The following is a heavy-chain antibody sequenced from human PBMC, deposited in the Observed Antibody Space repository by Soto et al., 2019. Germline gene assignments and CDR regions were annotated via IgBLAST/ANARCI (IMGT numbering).Heavy chain of an antibody. Sequence: ASVKVSCKASGYTFNFYGITWVRQAPGQGLEWMGWISGFNGNTNYAADLQGRVTMTTDTSTSTAYMELRGLRSDDTAVYYCAIVRVADSSLDHWGQGTLVTVSS. CDR3: AIVRVADSSLDH. CDR1: GYTFNFYG. J-gene: IGHJ4*02. V-gene: IGHV1-18*01. D-gene: IGHD3-10*02. CDR2: ISGFNGNT.